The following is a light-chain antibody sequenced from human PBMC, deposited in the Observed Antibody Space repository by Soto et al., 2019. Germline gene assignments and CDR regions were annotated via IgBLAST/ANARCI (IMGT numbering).Light chain of an antibody. CDR1: QSVSSSY. V-gene: IGKV3-15*01. CDR3: QQYNNWPS. J-gene: IGKJ1*01. Sequence: IVLTKSPGTRSFPQGATATLSCLASQSVSSSYLAWYQQKPGQAPRLLIYGASTRATGIPARFSGSGSGTEFTLTISSLQSEDFAVYYCQQYNNWPSFGQGNTVDIK. CDR2: GAS.